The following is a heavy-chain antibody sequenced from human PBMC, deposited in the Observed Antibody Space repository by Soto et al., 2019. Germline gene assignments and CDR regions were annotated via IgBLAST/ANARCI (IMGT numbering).Heavy chain of an antibody. CDR1: GGSISSGGYY. CDR2: IYYSGST. CDR3: ARGYYGSGSYSFDY. Sequence: TSETLSLTCTVSGGSISSGGYYWSWIRQHPGKGLEWIGYIYYSGSTYYNPSLKSRVTISVDTSKNQFSLKLSSVTAADTAVYYCARGYYGSGSYSFDYWGQGTLVTVSS. V-gene: IGHV4-31*03. J-gene: IGHJ4*02. D-gene: IGHD3-10*01.